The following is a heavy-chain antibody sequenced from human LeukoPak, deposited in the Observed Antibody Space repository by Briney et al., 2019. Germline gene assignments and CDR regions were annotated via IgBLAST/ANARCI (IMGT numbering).Heavy chain of an antibody. D-gene: IGHD2-15*01. J-gene: IGHJ5*02. CDR2: ISSSSSYI. CDR3: ARTGYCSGGSCYGWFDP. Sequence: GGSLRLSCAASGFTFTSYSMSWVRQAPGKGLEWVSSISSSSSYIYYADSVKGRFTISRDNAKNSLYLQMNSLRAEDTAVYYCARTGYCSGGSCYGWFDPWGQGTLVTVSS. V-gene: IGHV3-21*01. CDR1: GFTFTSYS.